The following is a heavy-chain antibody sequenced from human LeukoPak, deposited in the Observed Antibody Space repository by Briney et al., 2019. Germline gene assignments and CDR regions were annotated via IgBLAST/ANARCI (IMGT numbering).Heavy chain of an antibody. J-gene: IGHJ6*02. D-gene: IGHD6-13*01. V-gene: IGHV3-11*01. CDR1: GFTFSDYY. CDR3: ARDKSSSWGYYYYGMDV. CDR2: ISSSGSTI. Sequence: PGGSLRLSCAASGFTFSDYYMSWIRQAPGKGLEWVSYISSSGSTIYYADSVKGRFTNSRGNAKNSLYLQMNSLRAEDTAVYYCARDKSSSWGYYYYGMDVWGQGTTVTVSS.